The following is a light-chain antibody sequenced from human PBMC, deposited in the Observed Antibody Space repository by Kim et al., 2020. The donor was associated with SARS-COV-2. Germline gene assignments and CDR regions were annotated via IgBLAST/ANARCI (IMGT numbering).Light chain of an antibody. CDR2: NTD. CDR3: LLSYDGARLV. CDR1: TGPVTSGHY. J-gene: IGLJ2*01. Sequence: QAVVTQDPSLTVSPGETVTLTCDSSTGPVTSGHYPYWFQHKPGQAPRTLIYNTDNKHSWTPARFSGSLLGGKAALTLSGAQPEDEAEYYCLLSYDGARLVFGGGTKVTVL. V-gene: IGLV7-46*01.